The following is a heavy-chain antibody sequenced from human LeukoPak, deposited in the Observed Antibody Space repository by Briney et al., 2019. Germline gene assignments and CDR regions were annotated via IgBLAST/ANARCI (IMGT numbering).Heavy chain of an antibody. J-gene: IGHJ4*02. Sequence: GGPRSLSCAASGFTFSTYARSWVSQPPGKGLEWVSSVGTGGNTYYADSVKGRFTISRDNSKNTAYLQMNSLRAEDTAAYYCAKNLPRRAIEHWGQGTLVTVSS. CDR2: VGTGGNT. CDR1: GFTFSTYA. CDR3: AKNLPRRAIEH. V-gene: IGHV3-23*01.